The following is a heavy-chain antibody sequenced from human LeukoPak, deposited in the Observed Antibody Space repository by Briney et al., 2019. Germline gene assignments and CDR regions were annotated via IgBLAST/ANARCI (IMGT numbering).Heavy chain of an antibody. CDR2: IWYGGSNK. D-gene: IGHD6-6*01. CDR1: GFTFSSYG. J-gene: IGHJ4*02. Sequence: TGGSLRLSCAASGFTFSSYGMHWVRQAPGKGLEWVAVIWYGGSNKYYADSVKGRFTISRDNSKNTLYLQMNSLRAEDTAVYYCASALVDYFDYWGQGTLVTVSS. CDR3: ASALVDYFDY. V-gene: IGHV3-33*08.